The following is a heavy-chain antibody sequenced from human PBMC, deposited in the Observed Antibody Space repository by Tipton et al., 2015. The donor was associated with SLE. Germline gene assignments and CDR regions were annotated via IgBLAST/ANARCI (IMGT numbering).Heavy chain of an antibody. J-gene: IGHJ4*02. V-gene: IGHV4-61*01. D-gene: IGHD3-22*01. Sequence: TLSLTCTVSGGSVSSGSYYWSWIRQPPGKGLEWIGYIYYSGSTNYNPSLKSRVTISVDTSKNQFSLRLSSVTDADTAVYYCARGRYDSSGYESWGQGTLVTVSS. CDR1: GGSVSSGSYY. CDR3: ARGRYDSSGYES. CDR2: IYYSGST.